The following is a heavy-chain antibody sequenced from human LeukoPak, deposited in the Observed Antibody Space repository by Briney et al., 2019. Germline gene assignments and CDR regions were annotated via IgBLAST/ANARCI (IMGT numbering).Heavy chain of an antibody. CDR3: AKDIQLST. V-gene: IGHV3-23*01. J-gene: IGHJ3*01. Sequence: GGSLSLSCAASGFTFRDSAMTWVRHVPGKGLEWVSLISYSGGNVYYADSVKGRFTISRDNSENTLSLQMNSLRVEDTARYYCAKDIQLSTWGLGTMVTVSS. CDR1: GFTFRDSA. CDR2: ISYSGGNV. D-gene: IGHD3-16*02.